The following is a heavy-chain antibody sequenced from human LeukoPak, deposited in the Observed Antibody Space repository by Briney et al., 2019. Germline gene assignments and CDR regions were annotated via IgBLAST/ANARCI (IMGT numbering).Heavy chain of an antibody. V-gene: IGHV1-18*01. J-gene: IGHJ3*02. CDR1: GYTFTSYG. D-gene: IGHD1-7*01. Sequence: ASVKVSCKASGYTFTSYGISWVRQAPGQGLEWMGWISAYNGNTNYAQKLQGRVTMATDTSTSTAYMELSSLRSEDTAVYYCARGGYNWNLGAFDIWGQGTMVTVSS. CDR3: ARGGYNWNLGAFDI. CDR2: ISAYNGNT.